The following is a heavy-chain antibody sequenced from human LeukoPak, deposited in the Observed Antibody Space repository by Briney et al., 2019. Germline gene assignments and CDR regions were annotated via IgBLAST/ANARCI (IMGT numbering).Heavy chain of an antibody. D-gene: IGHD6-6*01. V-gene: IGHV3-23*01. CDR3: AKVDSSSFNFDY. Sequence: GGSLTLSCAASRFTFSSHAMSWVRQAPGKGLEWVSLISGSGDNTYYADSVKGRFTISRDNSKNTLYLQMNSLRAEDTAVYYCAKVDSSSFNFDYWGQGTLVTVSS. CDR2: ISGSGDNT. J-gene: IGHJ4*02. CDR1: RFTFSSHA.